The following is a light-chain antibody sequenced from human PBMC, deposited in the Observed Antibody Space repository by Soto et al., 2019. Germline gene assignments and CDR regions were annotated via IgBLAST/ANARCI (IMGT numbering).Light chain of an antibody. Sequence: QSALIQPASVSGSPGQSITISCTGTHSDVGGFDYVSWFQQYPGRAPKLLIFDVRDRPSGVSNRFSGSKSGATASLTISGLQADDGADYYCVSYTSRTNLVVFGTGTQLTVL. CDR3: VSYTSRTNLVV. V-gene: IGLV2-14*03. CDR2: DVR. J-gene: IGLJ2*01. CDR1: HSDVGGFDY.